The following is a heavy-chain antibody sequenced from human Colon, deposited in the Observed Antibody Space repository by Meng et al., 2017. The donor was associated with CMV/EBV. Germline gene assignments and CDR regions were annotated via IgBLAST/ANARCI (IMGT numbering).Heavy chain of an antibody. J-gene: IGHJ4*02. CDR2: ISSSSATT. D-gene: IGHD4-11*01. V-gene: IGHV3-48*04. Sequence: GESLKISCAASKFTVSSNEMNWVRQAPGKGPEWVSYISSSSATTHHTDSVKGRFTISRDNAKNSLFLQMNSLRVEDTAVYYCARDMGIYTNYVYYWGQGALVTVSS. CDR1: KFTVSSNE. CDR3: ARDMGIYTNYVYY.